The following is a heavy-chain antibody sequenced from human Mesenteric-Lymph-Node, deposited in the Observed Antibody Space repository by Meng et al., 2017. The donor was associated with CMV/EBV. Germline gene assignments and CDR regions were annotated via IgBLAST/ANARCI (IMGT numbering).Heavy chain of an antibody. V-gene: IGHV4-59*01. D-gene: IGHD3-3*01. Sequence: SETLSLTCTVSGASMSSYYWSWIRRSPGKGLEWIGTIYYSGTTNYNPSLKRRVTISLDTSKSQFSLRLSSVTAADTALYYCARVNYDFPDCWGQGTLVTVSS. CDR1: GASMSSYY. CDR2: IYYSGTT. CDR3: ARVNYDFPDC. J-gene: IGHJ4*02.